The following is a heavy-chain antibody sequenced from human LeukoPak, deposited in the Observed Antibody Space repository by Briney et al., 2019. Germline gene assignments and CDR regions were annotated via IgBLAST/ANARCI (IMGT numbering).Heavy chain of an antibody. J-gene: IGHJ4*02. CDR2: ISGSGGST. CDR3: AVRPVRSKDIVVVVAAKDY. CDR1: GFTFSSYA. Sequence: PGGSLRLSCAASGFTFSSYAMSWVRQAPGKGLEWVSAISGSGGSTYYADSVKGRFTISRDNSKNTLYLQMNSLRAEDTAVYYCAVRPVRSKDIVVVVAAKDYWGQGTLVTVSS. D-gene: IGHD2-15*01. V-gene: IGHV3-23*01.